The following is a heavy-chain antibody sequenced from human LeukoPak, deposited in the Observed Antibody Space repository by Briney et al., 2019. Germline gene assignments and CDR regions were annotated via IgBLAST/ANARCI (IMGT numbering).Heavy chain of an antibody. CDR1: GFTFRSYG. V-gene: IGHV3-33*06. Sequence: PGGSLRLSCAASGFTFRSYGMHWVRQAPGKGLEWVGVIWYDGTDKYYADSVKGRFTISRDNSKNTLYLQMNSLRAEDTAVYYRAKDWGGSSWSYFDSWGQGTLVTVSS. J-gene: IGHJ4*02. D-gene: IGHD1-26*01. CDR2: IWYDGTDK. CDR3: AKDWGGSSWSYFDS.